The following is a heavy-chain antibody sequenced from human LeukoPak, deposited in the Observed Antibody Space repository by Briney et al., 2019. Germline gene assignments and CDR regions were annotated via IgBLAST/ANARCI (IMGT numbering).Heavy chain of an antibody. CDR2: IYSGGSI. Sequence: PGGSLRLSCAASGFTVRSNYMSWVRQAPGKGLEWVSVIYSGGSIYYADSVEGRFTISRDNSKNTLYLQMNSLRAEDTAVYYCARFKSQSGTDAFDVWGQGTMVTISS. CDR3: ARFKSQSGTDAFDV. V-gene: IGHV3-53*01. J-gene: IGHJ3*01. CDR1: GFTVRSNY. D-gene: IGHD1-1*01.